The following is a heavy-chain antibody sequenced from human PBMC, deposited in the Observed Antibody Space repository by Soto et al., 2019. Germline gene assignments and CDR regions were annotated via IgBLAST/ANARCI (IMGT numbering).Heavy chain of an antibody. CDR2: INWNGGST. CDR3: AMQVSGTDLSAYDI. J-gene: IGHJ3*02. D-gene: IGHD6-19*01. V-gene: IGHV3-20*01. CDR1: RFTCDDYG. Sequence: RPGGSLRLACAAYRFTCDDYGMCWARQAPGKGLEWVSGINWNGGSTGYADSVKGRFTISRDNAKNSLYLQMNSLRAEDTALYHFAMQVSGTDLSAYDISGQGTMDTVS.